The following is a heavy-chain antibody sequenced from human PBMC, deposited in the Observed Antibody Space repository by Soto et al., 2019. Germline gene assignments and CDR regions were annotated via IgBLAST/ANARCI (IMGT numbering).Heavy chain of an antibody. CDR3: ARDLVVGTAPQSHYYDYYGMDV. J-gene: IGHJ6*02. Sequence: MRLSCAASGFTFSSYSMNWVRQAPGKGLEWVSSISSSSSYIYHADSVKGRFTISRDNAKNSLYLQMNSLRAEDTAVYYCARDLVVGTAPQSHYYDYYGMDVWGQGTTVTVSS. CDR2: ISSSSSYI. V-gene: IGHV3-21*01. D-gene: IGHD2-21*02. CDR1: GFTFSSYS.